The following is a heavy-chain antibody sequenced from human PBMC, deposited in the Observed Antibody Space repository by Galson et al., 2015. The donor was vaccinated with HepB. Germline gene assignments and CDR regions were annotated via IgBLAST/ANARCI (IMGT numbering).Heavy chain of an antibody. CDR2: ISGSGGST. J-gene: IGHJ4*02. Sequence: SLRLSCAASGFTFSSYAMSWVRQAPGKGLEWVSAISGSGGSTYYADSVKGRFTISRDNSKNTLYLQMNSLRAEDTAVYYCAKEEGGQLAYCGGDCYSGGLFSLDYWGQGTLVTVSS. CDR3: AKEEGGQLAYCGGDCYSGGLFSLDY. CDR1: GFTFSSYA. V-gene: IGHV3-23*01. D-gene: IGHD2-21*02.